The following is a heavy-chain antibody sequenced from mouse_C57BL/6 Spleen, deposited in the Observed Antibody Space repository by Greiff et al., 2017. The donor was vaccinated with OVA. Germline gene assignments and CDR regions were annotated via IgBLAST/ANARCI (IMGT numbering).Heavy chain of an antibody. D-gene: IGHD2-14*01. CDR3: ARGPGYDGEFAY. CDR2: INPSTGGT. J-gene: IGHJ3*01. CDR1: GYSFAGYY. V-gene: IGHV1-42*01. Sequence: VQLQQSGPELVKPGASVKISCKASGYSFAGYYMNWVKQSPEKSLEWIGEINPSTGGTTYNQKFKAKATLTVDKSSSTAYMQLKSLTSEDSAVYYCARGPGYDGEFAYWGQGTLVTVSA.